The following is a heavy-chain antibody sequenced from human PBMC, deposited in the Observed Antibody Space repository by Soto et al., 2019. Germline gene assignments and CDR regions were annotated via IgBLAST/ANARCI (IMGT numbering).Heavy chain of an antibody. V-gene: IGHV4-31*03. D-gene: IGHD5-12*01. J-gene: IGHJ3*02. CDR3: ARDRMAPKRDYAFDI. CDR1: GGSISSGGYY. Sequence: SETLSLTCTVSGGSISSGGYYWSWIRQHPGKGLEWIGYIYYSGSTYYNPSLKSRVTISVDTSKNQFSLKLSSVTAADTAVYYCARDRMAPKRDYAFDIWGQGTMVTVSS. CDR2: IYYSGST.